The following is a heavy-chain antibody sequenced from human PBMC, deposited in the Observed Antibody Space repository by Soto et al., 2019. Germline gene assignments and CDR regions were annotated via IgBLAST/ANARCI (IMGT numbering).Heavy chain of an antibody. CDR1: GFPFSSYA. CDR3: AKGGYYSLFDI. J-gene: IGHJ3*02. D-gene: IGHD3-16*01. CDR2: ISGSGGRT. V-gene: IGHV3-23*01. Sequence: GGSQRLSCVASGFPFSSYAMSWVRQTPGKGLEWVSGISGSGGRTYYADSVKGRFTISRDNSNNTLSLQMHILRVEDTVVYFCAKGGYYSLFDIWGQVTMVTVSS.